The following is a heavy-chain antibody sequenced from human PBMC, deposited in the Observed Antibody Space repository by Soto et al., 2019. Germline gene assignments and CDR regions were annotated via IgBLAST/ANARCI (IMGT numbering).Heavy chain of an antibody. CDR1: GGIFTASA. J-gene: IGHJ6*01. D-gene: IGHD1-26*01. V-gene: IGHV1-69*01. CDR2: VIPMFGTA. CDR3: ARGPGGATNPYYYYAMDV. Sequence: QVQLVQFGAEVRKPGSSVKVSCRSSGGIFTASAISWVRQAPGQGPEWMGGVIPMFGTANYPQRFQGRVTINADESTNTVYMQLSSLRSEDTAVYFCARGPGGATNPYYYYAMDVWGQGTPITVSS.